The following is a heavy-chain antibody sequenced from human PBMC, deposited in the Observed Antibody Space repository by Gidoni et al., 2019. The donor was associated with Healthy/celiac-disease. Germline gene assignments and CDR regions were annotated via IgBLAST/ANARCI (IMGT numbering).Heavy chain of an antibody. Sequence: QVQLQESGPALVKPSETLSLTCTVSGGSISSYYWSWIRQPPGKGREWIGYIYYSGSTNYNPSLKSRVTISVDTSKNQFSRKLSSVTAADTAVYYCARGSVATMGAFDYWGQGTLVTVSS. V-gene: IGHV4-59*13. CDR3: ARGSVATMGAFDY. CDR1: GGSISSYY. CDR2: IYYSGST. J-gene: IGHJ4*02. D-gene: IGHD5-12*01.